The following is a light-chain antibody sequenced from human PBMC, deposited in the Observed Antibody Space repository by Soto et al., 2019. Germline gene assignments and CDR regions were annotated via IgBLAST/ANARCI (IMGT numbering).Light chain of an antibody. CDR3: GTWDSSLSVYV. J-gene: IGLJ1*01. CDR1: SSNIGNNY. Sequence: QSVLTQPPSVSAAPGQKVTISCSGSSSNIGNNYVSWYQQLPGTAPKLLIYDNNKRPSGIPDRFSGSKSGTSATLGITGLQTGDEADYYCGTWDSSLSVYVFGTGTKLTFL. V-gene: IGLV1-51*01. CDR2: DNN.